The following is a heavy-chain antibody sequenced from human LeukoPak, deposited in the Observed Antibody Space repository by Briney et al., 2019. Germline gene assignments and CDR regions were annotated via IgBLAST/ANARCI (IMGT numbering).Heavy chain of an antibody. J-gene: IGHJ4*02. CDR2: IKQDGSEK. V-gene: IGHV3-7*05. CDR3: ASTQSFDY. CDR1: GFTLSNYW. Sequence: PGGSLTLSCVASGFTLSNYWMSWVRQAPGKGLEWVANIKQDGSEKYYADSVKGRFTISRDNAKSSLYLQLNSLRVEDTAVYHCASTQSFDYWGQGTLVTVPS.